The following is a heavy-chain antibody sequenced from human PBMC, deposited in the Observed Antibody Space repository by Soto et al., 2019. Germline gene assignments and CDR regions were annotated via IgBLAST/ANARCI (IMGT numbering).Heavy chain of an antibody. D-gene: IGHD4-17*01. CDR3: ARHQPVTSWHDAFDL. V-gene: IGHV3-23*01. CDR1: GFTFSNYV. Sequence: EVQLLESGGGSVQPGGSLRLSCAASGFTFSNYVMSWVRQAPGKGLEWVSSIGSSDGKTYYAAFLRGRFTISRDNSQNTMYLQMNSLKGEDTALYYCARHQPVTSWHDAFDLWGQGTLVTVSS. CDR2: IGSSDGKT. J-gene: IGHJ3*01.